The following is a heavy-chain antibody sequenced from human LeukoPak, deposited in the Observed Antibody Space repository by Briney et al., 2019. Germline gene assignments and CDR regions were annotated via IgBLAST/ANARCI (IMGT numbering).Heavy chain of an antibody. D-gene: IGHD6-19*01. J-gene: IGHJ5*02. V-gene: IGHV4-59*01. Sequence: SETLSLTCTVSGGSISSYYWSWIRQPPGKGLEWIGYIYYSGSTNYNPSLKSRVTISVDTSKNQFSLKLSSVTAADTAVYYCARTAVAVLGGFEPWGEGTLVTVSS. CDR3: ARTAVAVLGGFEP. CDR1: GGSISSYY. CDR2: IYYSGST.